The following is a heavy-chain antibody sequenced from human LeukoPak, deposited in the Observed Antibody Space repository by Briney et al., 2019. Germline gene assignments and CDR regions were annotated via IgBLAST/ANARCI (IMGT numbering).Heavy chain of an antibody. CDR1: GYTFTGYY. J-gene: IGHJ4*02. V-gene: IGHV1-2*02. CDR2: INPNSGGT. D-gene: IGHD6-13*01. Sequence: ASVTVSCKASGYTFTGYYMHWVRQAPGQGLEWMGWINPNSGGTNYAQKFQGRVTMTRDTYISTAYMELSRLRSDDTAVYYCARLYSSSLGRVFDYWGQGTLVTVSS. CDR3: ARLYSSSLGRVFDY.